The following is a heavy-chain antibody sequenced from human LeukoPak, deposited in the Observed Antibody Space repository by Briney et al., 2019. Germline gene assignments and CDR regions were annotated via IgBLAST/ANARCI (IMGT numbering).Heavy chain of an antibody. CDR3: ATMSVCSGGSCYYYYMDV. Sequence: ASVKVSCKASGYTFTSYYMHWVRQAPGKGLEWMGGFDPEDGETIYAQKFQGRVTMTEDTSTDTAYMELSSLRSEDTAVYYCATMSVCSGGSCYYYYMDVWGKGTTVTVSS. CDR1: GYTFTSYY. V-gene: IGHV1-24*01. CDR2: FDPEDGET. J-gene: IGHJ6*03. D-gene: IGHD2-15*01.